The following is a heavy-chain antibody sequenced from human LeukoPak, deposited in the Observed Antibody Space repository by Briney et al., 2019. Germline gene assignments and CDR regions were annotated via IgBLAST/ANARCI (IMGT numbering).Heavy chain of an antibody. CDR2: IYYSGST. CDR1: GFTFSSYE. CDR3: ARPRDYYGSGTNYFDY. J-gene: IGHJ4*02. Sequence: GSLRLSCAASGFTFSSYEMNWVRQAPGKGLEWIGSIYYSGSTYYNPSLKSRVTISVDTSKNQFSLKLSSVTAADTAVYYCARPRDYYGSGTNYFDYWGQGTLVTVSS. D-gene: IGHD3-10*01. V-gene: IGHV4-39*01.